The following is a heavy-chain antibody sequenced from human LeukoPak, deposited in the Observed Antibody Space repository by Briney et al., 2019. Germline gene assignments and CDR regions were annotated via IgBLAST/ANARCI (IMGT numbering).Heavy chain of an antibody. CDR2: IWYDGSNK. CDR3: ARVPHYRLERIYFFDY. Sequence: GGSLRLSCAASGFTFSSYGMHWVRQAPGKGLEWVAVIWYDGSNKYYADSVKGRFTISRDNSKNTLYLQMNSLRAEDTAVYYCARVPHYRLERIYFFDYWGQGTLVTVSS. D-gene: IGHD1-1*01. J-gene: IGHJ4*02. V-gene: IGHV3-33*01. CDR1: GFTFSSYG.